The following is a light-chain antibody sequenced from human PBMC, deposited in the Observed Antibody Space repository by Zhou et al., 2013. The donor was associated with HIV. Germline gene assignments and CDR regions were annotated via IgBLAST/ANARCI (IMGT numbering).Light chain of an antibody. Sequence: DIQMTQSPSSLSAFVGDRVTITCRASQSISNWLAWYQQKPGKAPKLLIYKASSLESGVPSRFSGSGSGTDFTLTISSLQPDDFATYYCQQYNTFSSFGQGTKLEI. CDR3: QQYNTFSS. CDR1: QSISNW. J-gene: IGKJ2*01. CDR2: KAS. V-gene: IGKV1-5*03.